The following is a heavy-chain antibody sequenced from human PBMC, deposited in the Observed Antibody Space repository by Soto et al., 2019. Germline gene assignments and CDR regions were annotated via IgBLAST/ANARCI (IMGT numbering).Heavy chain of an antibody. CDR3: GREATADPMNFDY. Sequence: QVQLVQSGAEVKKPGASVKLSCKASGYTFTSYYMHWVRQAPGQGLEWMGVFNPSGDRTSYAQKFQCSGTMTRDTPTSTLYMALSSLRSEDTAVDYWGREATADPMNFDYWGQGTLVTVSS. CDR1: GYTFTSYY. J-gene: IGHJ4*02. V-gene: IGHV1-46*01. D-gene: IGHD5-12*01. CDR2: FNPSGDRT.